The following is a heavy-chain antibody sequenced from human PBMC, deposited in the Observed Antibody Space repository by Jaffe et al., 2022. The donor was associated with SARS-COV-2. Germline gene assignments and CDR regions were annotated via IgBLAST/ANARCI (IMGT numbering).Heavy chain of an antibody. CDR2: INTGNGNT. V-gene: IGHV1-3*04. CDR3: ARSGYDYDYYHMDV. J-gene: IGHJ6*03. Sequence: QVQLVQSGADMKRPGASVKVSCKASGYTFTAYALHWVRQAPGQGLEWMGWINTGNGNTKYSQRFQGRVTFTRDTSASTAYMELSSLRSEDTAVYYCARSGYDYDYYHMDVWGKGTTVTVSS. CDR1: GYTFTAYA. D-gene: IGHD5-12*01.